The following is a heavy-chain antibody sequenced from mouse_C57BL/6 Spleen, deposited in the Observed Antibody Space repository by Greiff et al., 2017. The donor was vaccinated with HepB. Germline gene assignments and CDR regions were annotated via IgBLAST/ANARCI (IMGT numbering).Heavy chain of an antibody. CDR2: IDPEDGDT. D-gene: IGHD1-1*01. Sequence: VQLKQSGAELVRPGASVKLSCTASGFNIKDYYMHWVKQRPEQGLEWIGRIDPEDGDTEYAPKFQGKATMTADTSSNTAYLQLSSLTSEDTAVYYCTTDYYGSSSPFDYWGQGTTLTVSS. V-gene: IGHV14-1*01. CDR1: GFNIKDYY. J-gene: IGHJ2*01. CDR3: TTDYYGSSSPFDY.